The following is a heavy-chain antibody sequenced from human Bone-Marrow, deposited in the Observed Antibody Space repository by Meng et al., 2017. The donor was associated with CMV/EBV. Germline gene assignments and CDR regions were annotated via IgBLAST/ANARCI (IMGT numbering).Heavy chain of an antibody. J-gene: IGHJ6*02. V-gene: IGHV3-30*02. CDR2: IRYDGSNK. CDR3: AKDKQSSLSYSYYGMDV. Sequence: GESLKISCAASAFIFSSYGMHWVRQAPGKGLEWVAFIRYDGSNKFYADSVKGRFTISRDNSKNTLFLQMDSLRVEDTAVYYCAKDKQSSLSYSYYGMDVWGPGPTVTGSS. CDR1: AFIFSSYG. D-gene: IGHD6-13*01.